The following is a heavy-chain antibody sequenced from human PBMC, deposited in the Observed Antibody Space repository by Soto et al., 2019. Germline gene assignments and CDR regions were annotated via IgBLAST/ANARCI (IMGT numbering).Heavy chain of an antibody. CDR2: IYSGGST. D-gene: IGHD6-19*01. Sequence: EVQLVESGGGLVQPGGSLRLSCAASGFTVSSPYMSWVRQAPGKGLEWVSVIYSGGSTYYADSVKGRFTISRANSKNTVYLQMNSLRAEDTAVYYCAARSGIAVAGYYFDYWGQGTLVTVSS. CDR3: AARSGIAVAGYYFDY. CDR1: GFTVSSPY. J-gene: IGHJ4*02. V-gene: IGHV3-66*01.